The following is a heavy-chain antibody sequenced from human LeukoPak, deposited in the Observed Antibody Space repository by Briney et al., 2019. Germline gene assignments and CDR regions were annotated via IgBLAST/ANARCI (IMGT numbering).Heavy chain of an antibody. J-gene: IGHJ5*02. V-gene: IGHV4-34*01. Sequence: PSETLSLTCAVYGGSFSGYCWSWIRQPPGKGLEWIGEINHSGSTNYNPSLKSRVTISVDTSKNQFSLKLSSVTAADTAVYYCARSRLYCSGGSCYLSNWFDPWGQGTLVTVSS. D-gene: IGHD2-15*01. CDR1: GGSFSGYC. CDR2: INHSGST. CDR3: ARSRLYCSGGSCYLSNWFDP.